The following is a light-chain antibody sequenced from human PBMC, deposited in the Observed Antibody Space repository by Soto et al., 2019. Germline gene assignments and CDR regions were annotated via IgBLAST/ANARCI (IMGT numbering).Light chain of an antibody. CDR1: SSDVGAYNS. CDR2: KGT. CDR3: CSSATESPYV. V-gene: IGLV2-23*01. J-gene: IGLJ1*01. Sequence: QSALAQPASVSGSPGQSITISCTGTSSDVGAYNSVSWYQQHPHRAPQVIIYKGTQRPSGVSNRFSGSTSGNAASLTISALQTDDEADYFCCSSATESPYVCGIGTKVTVL.